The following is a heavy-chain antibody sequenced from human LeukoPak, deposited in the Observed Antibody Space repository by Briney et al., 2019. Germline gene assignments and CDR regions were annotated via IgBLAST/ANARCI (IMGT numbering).Heavy chain of an antibody. CDR2: IRYDGSNK. V-gene: IGHV3-30*02. CDR3: AKVITMVRREDFDY. J-gene: IGHJ4*02. CDR1: GFTFSSYG. Sequence: PGGSLRLSCAASGFTFSSYGMHWVRQAPGKGLEWVAFIRYDGSNKYYADSVKGRFTISRDNSKNTLYLQMNSLRAEDTAVYYCAKVITMVRREDFDYWGQGTLVTVSS. D-gene: IGHD3-10*01.